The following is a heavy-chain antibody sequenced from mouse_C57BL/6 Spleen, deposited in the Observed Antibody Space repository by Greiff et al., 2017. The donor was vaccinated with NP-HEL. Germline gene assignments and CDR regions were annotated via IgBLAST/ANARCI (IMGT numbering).Heavy chain of an antibody. D-gene: IGHD1-1*01. V-gene: IGHV1-64*01. CDR1: GYTFTSYW. CDR2: IHPNSGST. Sequence: QVQLQQSGPELVKPGASVKLSCKASGYTFTSYWMHWVKQRPGQGLEWIGMIHPNSGSTNYNEKFKSKATLTVAKSSSTAYMQLSSLTSEDSAVYYCAREKILLRAMDDWGQGTSVTVSS. CDR3: AREKILLRAMDD. J-gene: IGHJ4*01.